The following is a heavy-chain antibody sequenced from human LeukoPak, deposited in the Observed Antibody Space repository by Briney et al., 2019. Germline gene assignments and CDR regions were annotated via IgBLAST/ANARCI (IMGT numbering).Heavy chain of an antibody. CDR2: ISSSSSYI. CDR3: AKDYYDSSGYLPYFDY. Sequence: GGSLRLSCAASGFTFSSYSMNWVRQAPGKGLEWVSSISSSSSYIYYADSVKGRFTISRDNAKNSLYLQMNSLRAEDTALYYCAKDYYDSSGYLPYFDYWGQGTLVTVSS. CDR1: GFTFSSYS. J-gene: IGHJ4*02. D-gene: IGHD3-22*01. V-gene: IGHV3-21*04.